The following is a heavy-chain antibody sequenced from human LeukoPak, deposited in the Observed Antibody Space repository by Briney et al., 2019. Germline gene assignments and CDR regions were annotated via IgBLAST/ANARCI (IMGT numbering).Heavy chain of an antibody. Sequence: ASVKVSCKASGYTFTSYGISWVRQAPGQGLEWMGWISAYNGNTNYAQKLQGRVTMTEDTSTDTAYMELSSLRSEDTAVYYCATAPREFGELYPDYWGQGTLVTVSS. D-gene: IGHD3-10*01. CDR3: ATAPREFGELYPDY. CDR2: ISAYNGNT. V-gene: IGHV1-18*01. J-gene: IGHJ4*02. CDR1: GYTFTSYG.